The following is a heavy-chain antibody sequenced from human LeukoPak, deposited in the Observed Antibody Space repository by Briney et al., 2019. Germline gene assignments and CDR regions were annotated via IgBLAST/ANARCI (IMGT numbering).Heavy chain of an antibody. D-gene: IGHD2-2*01. Sequence: ESSVKVSCKASGGTFSSYAISWVRQAPGQGLEWMGGIIPIFGTANYAQKFQGRVTITTDESTSTAYMELSSLRSEDTAVYYCAWGGTSLAFDIWGQGTMATVSS. V-gene: IGHV1-69*05. CDR2: IIPIFGTA. J-gene: IGHJ3*02. CDR3: AWGGTSLAFDI. CDR1: GGTFSSYA.